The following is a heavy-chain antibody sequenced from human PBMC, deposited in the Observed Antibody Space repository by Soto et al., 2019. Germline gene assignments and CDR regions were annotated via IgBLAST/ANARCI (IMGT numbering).Heavy chain of an antibody. J-gene: IGHJ6*03. V-gene: IGHV4-31*03. D-gene: IGHD2-2*01. Sequence: QVQLQESGPGLVKPSQTLSLTCTVSGGSISSGGYYWSWIRQHPGKGLEWIGYIYYSGSTYYNPSLKSRVTISVDTSKNQFSPKLSSVTAADTAVYYCARVPLDCSSTSCYAESYYYYYMDVWGKGTTVTVSS. CDR2: IYYSGST. CDR3: ARVPLDCSSTSCYAESYYYYYMDV. CDR1: GGSISSGGYY.